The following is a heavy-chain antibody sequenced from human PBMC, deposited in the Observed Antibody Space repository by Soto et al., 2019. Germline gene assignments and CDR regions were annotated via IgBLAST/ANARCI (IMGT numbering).Heavy chain of an antibody. J-gene: IGHJ5*02. D-gene: IGHD3-3*01. CDR2: ISYDGSNK. V-gene: IGHV3-30*18. CDR3: AKDYSPDVLRFLEWFDP. CDR1: GFTFSSYG. Sequence: GGSLRLSCAASGFTFSSYGMHWVRQAPGKGLEWVAVISYDGSNKYYADSVKGRFTISRDNSKNTLYLQMNSLRAEDTAVYYCAKDYSPDVLRFLEWFDPWGQGTLVTVSS.